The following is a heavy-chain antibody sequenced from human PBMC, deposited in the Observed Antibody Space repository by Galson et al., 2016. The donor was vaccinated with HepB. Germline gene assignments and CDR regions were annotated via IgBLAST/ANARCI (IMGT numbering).Heavy chain of an antibody. CDR1: GFSFSNHG. V-gene: IGHV3-23*01. CDR2: ITRSGDAT. D-gene: IGHD3-16*01. Sequence: SLRLSCAGSGFSFSNHGMSWVRQPPGRGLEWVSGITRSGDATHYADFAKGRFTISRVTSKNTVYLYISDLSAGYTAVYYCCKHGGFDYWCQGARVTVSS. CDR3: CKHGGFDY. J-gene: IGHJ4*02.